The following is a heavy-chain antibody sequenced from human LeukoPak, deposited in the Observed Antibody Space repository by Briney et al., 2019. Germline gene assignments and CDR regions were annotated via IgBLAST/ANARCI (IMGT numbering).Heavy chain of an antibody. D-gene: IGHD1-26*01. CDR1: GFTFSSYW. J-gene: IGHJ5*02. Sequence: PGGSLRLSCAVSGFTFSSYWMSWVRQAPGKGLEWVANIKQDGSEKYYVDSVKGRFTISRDNAKNSLYLQMNSLRAEDTAVYYCARVSGSYFDPWGQGTLVTVSS. CDR3: ARVSGSYFDP. V-gene: IGHV3-7*01. CDR2: IKQDGSEK.